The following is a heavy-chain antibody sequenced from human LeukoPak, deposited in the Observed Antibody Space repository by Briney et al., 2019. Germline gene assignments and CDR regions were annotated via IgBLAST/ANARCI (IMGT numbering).Heavy chain of an antibody. Sequence: RQAPGQGLEWMGIINPSGGSTSYAQKFQGRVTMTRDTSTSTVYMELSSLRSEDTAVYYCASTTAAGEFDYWGQGTLVTVSS. V-gene: IGHV1-46*01. CDR2: INPSGGST. CDR3: ASTTAAGEFDY. D-gene: IGHD6-13*01. J-gene: IGHJ4*02.